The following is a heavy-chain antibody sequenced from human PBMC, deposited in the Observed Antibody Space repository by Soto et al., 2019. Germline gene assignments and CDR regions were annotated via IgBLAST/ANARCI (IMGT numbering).Heavy chain of an antibody. D-gene: IGHD3-10*01. J-gene: IGHJ6*02. CDR2: IKSKTDGGTT. Sequence: GGSLRLSCAASGFTFSNAWMNWVRQAPGKGLEWVGRIKSKTDGGTTDYAAPVKGRFTISRDDSKKTLYLQMNSLKTEDTAVYYCTTEGGLLWFGELLPPDYYYYYGMDVWGQGTTVTVSS. V-gene: IGHV3-15*07. CDR3: TTEGGLLWFGELLPPDYYYYYGMDV. CDR1: GFTFSNAW.